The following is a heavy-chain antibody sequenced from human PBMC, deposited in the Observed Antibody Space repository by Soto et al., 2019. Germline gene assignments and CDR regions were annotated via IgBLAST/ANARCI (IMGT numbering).Heavy chain of an antibody. CDR3: ASLLTTVNYNAKYGMDV. CDR1: GFIFSSYE. D-gene: IGHD3-10*01. Sequence: GGSLRLSCAASGFIFSSYEMNWVRQAPGKGLEWVSYISTSGTTKYYADSVKGRFTIARDNAKNSLYLQMHSLRAEDTAVYYCASLLTTVNYNAKYGMDVWGQGTPVTV. CDR2: ISTSGTTK. J-gene: IGHJ6*02. V-gene: IGHV3-48*03.